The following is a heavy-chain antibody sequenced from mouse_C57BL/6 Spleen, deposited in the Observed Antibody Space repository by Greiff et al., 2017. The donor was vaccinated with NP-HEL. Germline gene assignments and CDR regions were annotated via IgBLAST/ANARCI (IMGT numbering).Heavy chain of an antibody. V-gene: IGHV2-2*01. CDR2: IWSGGST. CDR3: ARNAYDYDFDY. D-gene: IGHD2-4*01. Sequence: VQLQQSGPGLVQPSQSLSITCTVSGFSLTSYGVHWVRQSPGKGLEWLGVIWSGGSTDYNAAFISRLSISKDNSKSQVFFKMNSLQADDTAIYYCARNAYDYDFDYWGQGTTLTVSS. CDR1: GFSLTSYG. J-gene: IGHJ2*01.